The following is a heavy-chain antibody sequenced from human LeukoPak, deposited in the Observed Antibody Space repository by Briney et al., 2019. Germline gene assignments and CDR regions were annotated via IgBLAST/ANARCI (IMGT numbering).Heavy chain of an antibody. J-gene: IGHJ4*02. D-gene: IGHD6-19*01. Sequence: PGGSLRLSCAASGFTFDDYAMHWVRQAPGKGLEWVSLISWDGGSTYYADSVKGRFTISRDNSKNSLYLQMNSLRAEDTALYYCAKDGREYSSGWYFDYWGQGTLVTVSS. V-gene: IGHV3-43D*03. CDR3: AKDGREYSSGWYFDY. CDR1: GFTFDDYA. CDR2: ISWDGGST.